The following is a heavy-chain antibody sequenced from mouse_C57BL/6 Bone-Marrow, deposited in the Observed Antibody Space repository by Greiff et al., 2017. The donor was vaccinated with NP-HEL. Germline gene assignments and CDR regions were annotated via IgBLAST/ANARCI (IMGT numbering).Heavy chain of an antibody. J-gene: IGHJ3*01. CDR1: GYTFTSYW. CDR2: IHPNSGST. V-gene: IGHV1-64*01. CDR3: SRASSGRSWFAY. D-gene: IGHD3-2*02. Sequence: VKLVESGAELVKPGASVKLSCKASGYTFTSYWMHWVKQRPGQGLEWIGMIHPNSGSTNYNEKLKSKATLTVDKSSSTAYMQLSSLTSEDSAFYYCSRASSGRSWFAYWGQGTLVTVSA.